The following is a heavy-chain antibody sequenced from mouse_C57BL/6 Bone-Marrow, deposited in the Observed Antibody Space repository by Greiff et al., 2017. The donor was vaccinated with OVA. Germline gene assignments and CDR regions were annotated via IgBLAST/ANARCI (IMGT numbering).Heavy chain of an antibody. D-gene: IGHD2-1*01. V-gene: IGHV2-5*01. J-gene: IGHJ3*01. CDR1: GFSLTSYG. CDR3: AKKDYGKGGFAH. Sequence: VQLQPSGPGLVQPSQSLSITCTVSGFSLTSYGVHWVRQSPGPGLAWLGVIWRGGSTDYNAAFMSRLSITKDNSKSQVFFKMNSLQADDTAIYDCAKKDYGKGGFAHWGQGTLVTVSA. CDR2: IWRGGST.